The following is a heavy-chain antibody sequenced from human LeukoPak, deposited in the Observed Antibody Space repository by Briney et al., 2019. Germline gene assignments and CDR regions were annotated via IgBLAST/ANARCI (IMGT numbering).Heavy chain of an antibody. J-gene: IGHJ6*02. CDR1: GGTFSSYA. CDR3: ARRSWQYQLLTSYYYGMDV. D-gene: IGHD2-2*01. Sequence: ASVKVSCKASGGTFSSYAISWVRQAPGQGLEWMGWISAYNGNTNYAQKLQGRVTTTTDTSTSTAYMELRSLRSDDTAVYYCARRSWQYQLLTSYYYGMDVWGQGTTVTVSS. V-gene: IGHV1-18*01. CDR2: ISAYNGNT.